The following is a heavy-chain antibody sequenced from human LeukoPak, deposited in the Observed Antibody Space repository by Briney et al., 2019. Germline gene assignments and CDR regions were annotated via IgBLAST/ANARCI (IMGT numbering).Heavy chain of an antibody. D-gene: IGHD2-15*01. Sequence: GESLQISCKASGYSFTSYWIGRVHQMPEKGLEWMGIIYPGDSDTRYSPSFQGQVTISADKSINTAYLQWNSLKASDTAMYYCARFVGACSGGSCYSDYWGQGTLVTVSS. CDR2: IYPGDSDT. V-gene: IGHV5-51*07. CDR1: GYSFTSYW. J-gene: IGHJ4*02. CDR3: ARFVGACSGGSCYSDY.